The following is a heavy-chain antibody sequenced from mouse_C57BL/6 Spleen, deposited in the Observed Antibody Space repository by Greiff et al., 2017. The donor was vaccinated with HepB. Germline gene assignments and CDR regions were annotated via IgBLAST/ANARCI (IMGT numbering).Heavy chain of an antibody. D-gene: IGHD2-1*01. V-gene: IGHV5-4*01. CDR3: ARDGNFFAY. Sequence: EVKLVESGGGLVKPGGSLKLSCAASGFTFSSYAMSWVRQTPEKRLEWVATISDGGSYTYYPDNVKGRFIISRDNAKNNLYLQMSHLKSEDTAMYYCARDGNFFAYWGQGTLVTVSA. CDR2: ISDGGSYT. CDR1: GFTFSSYA. J-gene: IGHJ3*01.